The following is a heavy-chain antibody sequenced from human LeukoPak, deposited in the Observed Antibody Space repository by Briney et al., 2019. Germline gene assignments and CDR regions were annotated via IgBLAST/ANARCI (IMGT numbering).Heavy chain of an antibody. CDR3: AKPEYNWNFFDY. CDR1: GVTFTSYG. Sequence: GGSLRLSCAASGVTFTSYGMHWVRQAPGRGLEWVAGISYDGSNKYYADSVKGRFTISRDNSKNTLYLQMNSLRAEDTAVFYCAKPEYNWNFFDYWGQGILVTVSS. V-gene: IGHV3-30*18. CDR2: ISYDGSNK. D-gene: IGHD1-20*01. J-gene: IGHJ4*02.